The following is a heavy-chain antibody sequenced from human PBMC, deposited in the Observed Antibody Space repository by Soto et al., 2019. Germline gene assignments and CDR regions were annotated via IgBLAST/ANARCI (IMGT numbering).Heavy chain of an antibody. D-gene: IGHD6-13*01. Sequence: GGSLRLSCAASGFTFSSYSMNWVRQAPGKGLEWVSSISSSSSYIYYADSVKGRFTISRDNAKNSLYLQMNSLRAEDTAVYYCARDHQLAAAGIYYYYMDVWGKGTTVTVSS. CDR2: ISSSSSYI. CDR1: GFTFSSYS. J-gene: IGHJ6*03. CDR3: ARDHQLAAAGIYYYYMDV. V-gene: IGHV3-21*01.